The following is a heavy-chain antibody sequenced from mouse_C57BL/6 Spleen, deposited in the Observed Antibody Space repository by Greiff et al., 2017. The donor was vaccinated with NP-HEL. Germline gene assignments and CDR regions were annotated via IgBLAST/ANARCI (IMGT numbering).Heavy chain of an antibody. CDR3: ARDGVLRGWFAY. J-gene: IGHJ3*01. CDR1: GYSFTGYY. V-gene: IGHV1-42*01. CDR2: INPSTGGT. D-gene: IGHD1-1*01. Sequence: VQLQQSGPELVKPGASVKISCKASGYSFTGYYMNWVKQSPEKSLEWIGEINPSTGGTTYNQKFKAKATLTVDKSSSTAYMQLKSLTSEDSAVYYCARDGVLRGWFAYWGQGTLVTVSA.